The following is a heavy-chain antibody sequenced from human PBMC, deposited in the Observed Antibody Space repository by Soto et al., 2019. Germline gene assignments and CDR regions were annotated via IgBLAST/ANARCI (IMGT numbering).Heavy chain of an antibody. D-gene: IGHD3-3*01. Sequence: QVQLQESGPGLVKPSQTLSLTCSVSGASISSGGYYWNWIRQHPEKGLEWIGSMYYSGSTLYNPSLKSRLTISIDTSKNQLSLKLRSVTAADTAVYFCARGAYNYDLWSGYRNLHYYYGMDVWGQGTTVTVSS. V-gene: IGHV4-31*03. CDR1: GASISSGGYY. CDR3: ARGAYNYDLWSGYRNLHYYYGMDV. J-gene: IGHJ6*02. CDR2: MYYSGST.